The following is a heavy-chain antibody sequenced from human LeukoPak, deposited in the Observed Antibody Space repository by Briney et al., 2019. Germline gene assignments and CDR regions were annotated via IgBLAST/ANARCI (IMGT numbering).Heavy chain of an antibody. CDR1: GGSIRSYH. CDR2: IYHSGST. CDR3: ARDRTVAVDPGFYYYGMDV. Sequence: SETLSLTCTVSGGSIRSYHWSWIRQPPGKGLEWIGYIYHSGSTNYNPSLKRRVTISLDTSKNQFSLKLLSVPAADTAVSYCARDRTVAVDPGFYYYGMDVWGKGTTVTVSS. D-gene: IGHD1-1*01. V-gene: IGHV4-59*01. J-gene: IGHJ6*04.